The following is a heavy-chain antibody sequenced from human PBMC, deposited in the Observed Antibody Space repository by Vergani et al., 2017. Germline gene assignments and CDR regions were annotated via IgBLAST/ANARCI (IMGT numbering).Heavy chain of an antibody. J-gene: IGHJ6*02. V-gene: IGHV3-15*01. CDR1: GFTFSNAW. Sequence: EVQLVESGGGLVKPGGSLRLSCAASGFTFSNAWMSWVRQAPGKGLEWVGRIKSKTDGGTTDYAAPVKGRFTISRDDSKNTLYLQMNSLKTEDTAVYYCSGTTGVYYYYGMDVWGQGTTVTVSS. CDR2: IKSKTDGGTT. CDR3: SGTTGVYYYYGMDV. D-gene: IGHD1-7*01.